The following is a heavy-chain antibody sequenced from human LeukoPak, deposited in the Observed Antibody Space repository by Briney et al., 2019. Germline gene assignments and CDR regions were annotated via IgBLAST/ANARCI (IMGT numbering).Heavy chain of an antibody. Sequence: PGGSLRLSCAASGFTFSNYAMNWVRQAPGKGLEWVSTISGSGGRTYNADSVQGRFTTSRDNSKNTLYLEMNSLRPDDTAIYYCAKGGGHCGGECFYYMDAWGKGTTVTVSS. V-gene: IGHV3-23*01. CDR3: AKGGGHCGGECFYYMDA. CDR2: ISGSGGRT. J-gene: IGHJ6*03. D-gene: IGHD2-21*01. CDR1: GFTFSNYA.